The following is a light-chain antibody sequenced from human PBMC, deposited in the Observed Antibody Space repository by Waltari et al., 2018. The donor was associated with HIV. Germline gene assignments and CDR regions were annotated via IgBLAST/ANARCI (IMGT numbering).Light chain of an antibody. CDR2: EVS. CDR3: SSYAGSNNLV. J-gene: IGLJ2*01. Sequence: HSSLTQHPSASGSPGPSVTISCTARSSDVGGYNSLSWYQQHPGKAPKHMIYEVSKRPSGVPDRFSGSKSGNTASLTVSGLQAEDEADYYCSSYAGSNNLVFGGGTKLTVL. CDR1: SSDVGGYNS. V-gene: IGLV2-8*01.